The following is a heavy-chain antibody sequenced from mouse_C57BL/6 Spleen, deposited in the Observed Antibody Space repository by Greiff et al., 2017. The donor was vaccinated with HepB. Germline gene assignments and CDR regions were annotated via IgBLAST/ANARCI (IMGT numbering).Heavy chain of an antibody. CDR3: ARGPFITTVVAPDY. CDR2: INPNNGGT. D-gene: IGHD1-1*01. V-gene: IGHV1-26*01. J-gene: IGHJ2*01. CDR1: GYTFTDYY. Sequence: EVQLQQSGPELVKPGASVKISCKASGYTFTDYYMNWVKQSHGKSLEWIGDINPNNGGTSYNQKFKGKATLTVNKSSSTAYMELRSLTSEDSAVYYCARGPFITTVVAPDYWGQGTTLTVSS.